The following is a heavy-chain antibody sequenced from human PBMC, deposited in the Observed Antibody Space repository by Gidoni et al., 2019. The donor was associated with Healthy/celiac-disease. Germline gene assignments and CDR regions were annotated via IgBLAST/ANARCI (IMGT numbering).Heavy chain of an antibody. CDR3: ARVLQAEGFLEWLLMAGMDV. D-gene: IGHD3-3*01. CDR1: GFTFSSYG. CDR2: IWYDGSNK. J-gene: IGHJ6*02. V-gene: IGHV3-33*01. Sequence: QVQLVESGGGVVQPGRSLRLSCAASGFTFSSYGMHWVRQAPGKGLEWVAVIWYDGSNKYYADSVKGRFTISRDNSKNTLYLQMNSLRAEDTAVYYCARVLQAEGFLEWLLMAGMDVWGQGTTVTVSS.